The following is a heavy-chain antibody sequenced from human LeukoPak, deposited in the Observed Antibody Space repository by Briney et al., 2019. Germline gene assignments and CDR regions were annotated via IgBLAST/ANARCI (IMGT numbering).Heavy chain of an antibody. D-gene: IGHD2-15*01. CDR2: INHSGST. CDR1: GGSFSGYY. J-gene: IGHJ6*02. Sequence: SETLSLTCAVYGGSFSGYYWSWIRQPPGKGLEWIGEINHSGSTNYNPSLKSRVTISVDTSKNQFSLKLSSVTAADTAVYYCASSRSVEIGYYYYYGMDVWGQGTTVTVSS. V-gene: IGHV4-34*01. CDR3: ASSRSVEIGYYYYYGMDV.